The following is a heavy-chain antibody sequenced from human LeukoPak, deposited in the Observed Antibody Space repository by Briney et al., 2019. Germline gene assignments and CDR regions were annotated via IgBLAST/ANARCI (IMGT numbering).Heavy chain of an antibody. CDR3: AKGPYSNYVFYFDY. Sequence: PGGSLRLSCAASGFIFSNYAIHWVRQAPGKGLEWVAVISYDGSNKYYADSVKGRFTISRDISKNTLYLQMNSLRAEDTAVYYCAKGPYSNYVFYFDYWGQGTLVTVSS. CDR2: ISYDGSNK. CDR1: GFIFSNYA. D-gene: IGHD4-11*01. J-gene: IGHJ4*02. V-gene: IGHV3-30*04.